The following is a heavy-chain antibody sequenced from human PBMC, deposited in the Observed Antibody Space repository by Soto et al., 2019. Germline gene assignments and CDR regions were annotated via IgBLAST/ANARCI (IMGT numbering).Heavy chain of an antibody. Sequence: GGSLRLSCAASGFTFSSYAMHWVRQAPGKGLEWVAVISYDGSNKYYADSVKGRFTISRDNSKNTLYLQMNSLRAEDTAVYYCAGTEDIVVVVAATPAGGAFDIWGQGTMVTVSS. V-gene: IGHV3-30-3*01. CDR3: AGTEDIVVVVAATPAGGAFDI. CDR2: ISYDGSNK. J-gene: IGHJ3*02. D-gene: IGHD2-15*01. CDR1: GFTFSSYA.